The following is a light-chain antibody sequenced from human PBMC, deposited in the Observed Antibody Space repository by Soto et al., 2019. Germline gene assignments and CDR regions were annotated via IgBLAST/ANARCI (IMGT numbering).Light chain of an antibody. Sequence: EIVLTQSPGTLSLSPGERATLSCRASQSVSSSNLAWYQQKPGQAPRLLIYGASSRATGIPDRFSGSGSGTDFTLTSSRLEPEDFAVYYCQQYGSWWTFGEGTKVEIK. CDR3: QQYGSWWT. V-gene: IGKV3-20*01. J-gene: IGKJ1*01. CDR2: GAS. CDR1: QSVSSSN.